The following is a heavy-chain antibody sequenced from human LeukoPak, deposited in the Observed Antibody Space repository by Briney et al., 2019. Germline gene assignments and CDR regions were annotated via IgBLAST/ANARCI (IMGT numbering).Heavy chain of an antibody. V-gene: IGHV3-21*01. CDR3: ARDPFPIRRWQGLVEHPSSPNYYYYYVMDV. D-gene: IGHD6-19*01. J-gene: IGHJ6*02. Sequence: GGSLRLSCAASGFTFSSYSINWVRQAPGKGLEWVSSISSSSSYIYYADSVKGRFTISRDNAKNSLYLQMNSLRAEDTAVYYCARDPFPIRRWQGLVEHPSSPNYYYYYVMDVGGQGTTLTASS. CDR1: GFTFSSYS. CDR2: ISSSSSYI.